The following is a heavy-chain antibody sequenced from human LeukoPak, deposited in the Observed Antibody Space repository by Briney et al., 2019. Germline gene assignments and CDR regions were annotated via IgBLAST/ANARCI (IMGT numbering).Heavy chain of an antibody. Sequence: SETLSLTCTVSVGFNSSYYWSWIRQPPGKGLEWIGYIYYSGTTNYNPSLKSRVTISVDTSKNQFSLKLNSVTAADTAVYYCARDRISMVRGALRYYGMDVWGQGTTVTVSS. CDR2: IYYSGTT. D-gene: IGHD3-10*01. CDR1: VGFNSSYY. J-gene: IGHJ6*02. V-gene: IGHV4-59*01. CDR3: ARDRISMVRGALRYYGMDV.